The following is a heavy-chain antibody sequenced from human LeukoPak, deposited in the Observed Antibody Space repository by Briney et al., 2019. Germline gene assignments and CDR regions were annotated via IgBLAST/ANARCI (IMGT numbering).Heavy chain of an antibody. V-gene: IGHV3-43*02. Sequence: GGSLRLSCAASGFTFDDYATHWVRQAPGKGLEWVSLISGDGGSTYYADSVKGRFTISRDNSKNSLYLQMNSLRTEDTALYYCATAPYGSGVDYWGQGTLVTVSS. D-gene: IGHD3-10*01. J-gene: IGHJ4*02. CDR3: ATAPYGSGVDY. CDR2: ISGDGGST. CDR1: GFTFDDYA.